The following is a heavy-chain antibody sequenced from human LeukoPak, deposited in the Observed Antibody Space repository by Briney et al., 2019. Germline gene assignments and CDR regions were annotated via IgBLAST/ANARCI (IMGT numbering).Heavy chain of an antibody. D-gene: IGHD6-13*01. V-gene: IGHV3-30*03. J-gene: IGHJ4*02. CDR1: GFTFSSYS. Sequence: PGGSLRLSCAASGFTFSSYSMNWVRQAPGKGLEWVALISYDGSNKLYADSVKGRFTISRDNFNNTLYVQMNSLRAEDTAVYYCGRTSGHQVVLIWGQGALVTVSS. CDR3: GRTSGHQVVLI. CDR2: ISYDGSNK.